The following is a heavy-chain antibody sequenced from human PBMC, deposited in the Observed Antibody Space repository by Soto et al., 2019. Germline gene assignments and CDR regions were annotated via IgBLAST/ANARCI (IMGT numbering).Heavy chain of an antibody. V-gene: IGHV1-58*01. Sequence: GASVKVSCKASGFTSTSSAVQWVRQARGQRLEWIGWIVVGSGNTNYAQKFQERVTITRDMSTSTAYMELSSLRSEDTAVYYCAAREYYYDSTGYYTPPLDYWGQGTLVTVSS. CDR1: GFTSTSSA. CDR2: IVVGSGNT. CDR3: AAREYYYDSTGYYTPPLDY. J-gene: IGHJ4*02. D-gene: IGHD3-22*01.